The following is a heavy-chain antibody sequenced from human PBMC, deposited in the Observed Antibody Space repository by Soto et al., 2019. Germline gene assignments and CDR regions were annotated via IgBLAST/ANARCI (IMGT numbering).Heavy chain of an antibody. CDR2: TIPVLGVT. CDR3: RWLINGDSAVSDF. Sequence: QVQLVQSGAEVKKPGSSVRVSCKASGVTFRSYTISWVRQAPGQGLEWMGRTIPVLGVTNYAPKFQGRLTIIADEKTSSVHMELGSLRSEDTATYYARWLINGDSAVSDFWGQGTMVIVSS. CDR1: GVTFRSYT. J-gene: IGHJ3*01. D-gene: IGHD2-21*01. V-gene: IGHV1-69*02.